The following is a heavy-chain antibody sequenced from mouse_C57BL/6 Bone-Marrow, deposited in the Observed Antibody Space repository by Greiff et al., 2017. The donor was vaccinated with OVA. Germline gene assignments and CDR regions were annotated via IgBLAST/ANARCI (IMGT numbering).Heavy chain of an antibody. D-gene: IGHD1-1*01. Sequence: VNVVESGAELARPGASVKLSCKASGYTFTSYGISWVKQRTGQGLEWIGEIYPRSGNTYYNEKFKGKATLTADKSSSTAYMELRSLTSEDSAVYFCAKAYYGSSYDAMDYWGQGTSVTVSS. J-gene: IGHJ4*01. CDR1: GYTFTSYG. CDR2: IYPRSGNT. CDR3: AKAYYGSSYDAMDY. V-gene: IGHV1-81*01.